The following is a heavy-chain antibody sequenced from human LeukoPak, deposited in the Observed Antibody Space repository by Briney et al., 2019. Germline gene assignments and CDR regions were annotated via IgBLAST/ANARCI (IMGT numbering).Heavy chain of an antibody. V-gene: IGHV4-39*01. CDR1: GGSISSSSYY. D-gene: IGHD4-17*01. Sequence: SETLSRTCTVSGGSISSSSYYWGWIRQPPGKGLEWIGSIYYSGSTYYNPSLKSRVTISVDTSKNQFSLKLGSVTAADTAVYYCARHYGDYVDAFDIWGQGTMVTVSS. CDR2: IYYSGST. CDR3: ARHYGDYVDAFDI. J-gene: IGHJ3*02.